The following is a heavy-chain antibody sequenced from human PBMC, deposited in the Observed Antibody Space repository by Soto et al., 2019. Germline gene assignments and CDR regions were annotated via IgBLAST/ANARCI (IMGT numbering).Heavy chain of an antibody. D-gene: IGHD1-26*01. Sequence: QVQLQESGPRLVEASQTLSLTCTVSNASITSSGYYWSWVRQPPGKRLEWVGYIYHSGSTFYRPSLQSPLTMSVDTSKKQFSLTLRSVTAADTAVYHCARMSGTYYVPDYWGQGTLVTVSS. CDR1: NASITSSGYY. V-gene: IGHV4-31*01. J-gene: IGHJ4*02. CDR2: IYHSGST. CDR3: ARMSGTYYVPDY.